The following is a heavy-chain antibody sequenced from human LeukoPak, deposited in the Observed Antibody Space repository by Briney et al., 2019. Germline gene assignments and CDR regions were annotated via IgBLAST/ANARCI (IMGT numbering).Heavy chain of an antibody. V-gene: IGHV1-46*01. CDR1: GFIFRNYY. CDR3: ARGDHEY. Sequence: ASVKVSCKGSGFIFRNYYMHWVRQVPGQGLEWMGIINPSSGSVNYAQRFLGRVTMSRDMSASTVYMELHSLRSDDTAVYYCARGDHEYWGQGTLVTVSS. CDR2: INPSSGSV. J-gene: IGHJ4*02.